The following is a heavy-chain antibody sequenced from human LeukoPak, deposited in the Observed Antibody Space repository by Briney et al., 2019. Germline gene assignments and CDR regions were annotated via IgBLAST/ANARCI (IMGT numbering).Heavy chain of an antibody. CDR3: ARQNDRSHDY. CDR2: IYYSGTT. Sequence: SETLSLTCTVSGGSISSSSYYWGWIRQPPGKGLEWIGSIYYSGTTYSNPSLKSRVTISVDTSKNQFSLKLRSVTAADTAVYYCARQNDRSHDYWGQGTLVTVSS. J-gene: IGHJ4*02. V-gene: IGHV4-39*01. CDR1: GGSISSSSYY. D-gene: IGHD1-1*01.